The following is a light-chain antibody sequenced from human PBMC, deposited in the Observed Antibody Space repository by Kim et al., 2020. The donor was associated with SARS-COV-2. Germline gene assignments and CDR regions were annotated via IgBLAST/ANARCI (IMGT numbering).Light chain of an antibody. V-gene: IGLV1-47*01. CDR3: AAWDDSLSGLHWV. Sequence: RVTISCSGTSSNIGNNYVYSYQQLPGTAPQPLLYRNNQRPSGVTDRFSGSKSGTSASLAISGLRSEDEADYYCAAWDDSLSGLHWVFGGGTQLTVL. J-gene: IGLJ3*02. CDR2: RNN. CDR1: SSNIGNNY.